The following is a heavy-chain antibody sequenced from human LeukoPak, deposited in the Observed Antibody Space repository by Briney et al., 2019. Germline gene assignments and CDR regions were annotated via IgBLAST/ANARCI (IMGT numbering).Heavy chain of an antibody. CDR3: AKSYNGYESKPDY. V-gene: IGHV3-23*01. J-gene: IGHJ4*02. CDR1: GFTFSSYA. CDR2: ISNSGGRT. D-gene: IGHD5-12*01. Sequence: GGSLRLSCAASGFTFSSYAMSWVRQAPGKGLEWVSSISNSGGRTFYTDSVKGRFTISRDNSKITLYLQMNSLRAEDTAVYYCAKSYNGYESKPDYWGQGTLVTISS.